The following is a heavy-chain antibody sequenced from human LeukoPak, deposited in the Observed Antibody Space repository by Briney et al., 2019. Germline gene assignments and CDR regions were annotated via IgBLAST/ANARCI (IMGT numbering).Heavy chain of an antibody. V-gene: IGHV3-23*01. CDR1: GFTFSSYA. CDR3: AKAGIAVPATPEY. D-gene: IGHD6-19*01. Sequence: QPGGSLRLSCAASGFTFSSYAMNWVRQAPGKGLEWVSVISSSGGTTYYPDSVKGRFIISRDNSKNTLYLQMNSLRAEDTAVYYCAKAGIAVPATPEYCGQGTQVTVSS. J-gene: IGHJ4*02. CDR2: ISSSGGTT.